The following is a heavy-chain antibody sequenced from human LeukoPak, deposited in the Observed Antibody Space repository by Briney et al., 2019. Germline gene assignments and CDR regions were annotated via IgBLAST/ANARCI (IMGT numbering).Heavy chain of an antibody. V-gene: IGHV3-7*01. J-gene: IGHJ4*02. CDR2: IKQDGGEE. Sequence: GGSLRLSCAASGFSFSSYWMSWVRQAPGKGLEWVANIKQDGGEEFYVDSQKGRVTISRDNVKNSLYLQMNSLRAEDTAVYYCTREDHSVYNYWGRGTLVTVAS. CDR1: GFSFSSYW. CDR3: TREDHSVYNY. D-gene: IGHD5/OR15-5a*01.